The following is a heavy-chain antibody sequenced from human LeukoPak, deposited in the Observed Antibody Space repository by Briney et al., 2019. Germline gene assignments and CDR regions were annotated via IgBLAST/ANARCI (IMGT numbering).Heavy chain of an antibody. CDR2: INHSGST. CDR3: AREGFSSGSYRFDY. Sequence: SETLSLTCAVYGGSFSAYYWSWIRQPPGKGLEWIGEINHSGSTNYNPSLKSRVTISVDTSKNQFSLKLSSVTAADTAVYYCAREGFSSGSYRFDYWGQGTLVTVSS. V-gene: IGHV4-34*01. J-gene: IGHJ4*02. D-gene: IGHD3-10*01. CDR1: GGSFSAYY.